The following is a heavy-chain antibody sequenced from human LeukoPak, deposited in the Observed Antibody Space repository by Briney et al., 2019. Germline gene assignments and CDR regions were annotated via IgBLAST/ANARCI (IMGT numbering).Heavy chain of an antibody. D-gene: IGHD1-26*01. Sequence: ASVKVSCKASGGTFSSYAISWVRQAPGQGLEWMGGIIPIFGTANYAQKFQGRVTITTDEPTSTAYMELSSLRSEDTAVYYCARLYSGSYLGAFDIWGQGTMVTVSS. CDR2: IIPIFGTA. V-gene: IGHV1-69*05. CDR1: GGTFSSYA. CDR3: ARLYSGSYLGAFDI. J-gene: IGHJ3*02.